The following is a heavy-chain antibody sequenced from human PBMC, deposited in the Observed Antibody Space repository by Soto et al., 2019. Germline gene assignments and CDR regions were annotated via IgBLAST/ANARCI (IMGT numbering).Heavy chain of an antibody. D-gene: IGHD6-13*01. V-gene: IGHV3-23*01. Sequence: PGGSLRLSCAASGFTFSSYAMSWVRQAPGKGLEWVSAISGSGTSTYYSDSVKGRFTISRDNSKNTLYLQMNSLRAEDTAVYYCAKSGRSGSWYPYYFDHWGQGTLVTVSS. CDR2: ISGSGTST. CDR1: GFTFSSYA. CDR3: AKSGRSGSWYPYYFDH. J-gene: IGHJ4*02.